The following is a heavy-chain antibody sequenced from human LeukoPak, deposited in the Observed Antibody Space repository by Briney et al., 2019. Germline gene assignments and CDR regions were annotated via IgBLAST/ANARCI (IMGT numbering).Heavy chain of an antibody. CDR1: GFTFSSYS. CDR2: ISNSGSYI. Sequence: PGGSLRLSCAASGFTFSSYSMNWVRQAPGKGLEWVSSISNSGSYIYYADSVKGRFTISRDNAKNSLYLQMNSLRDEDTAVYYCARPYYYDSSGYFHSWGQGTLVTVSS. CDR3: ARPYYYDSSGYFHS. J-gene: IGHJ5*02. D-gene: IGHD3-22*01. V-gene: IGHV3-21*04.